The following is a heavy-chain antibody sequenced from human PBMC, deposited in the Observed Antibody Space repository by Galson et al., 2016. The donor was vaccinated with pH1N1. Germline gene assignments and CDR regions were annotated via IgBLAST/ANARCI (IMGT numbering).Heavy chain of an antibody. D-gene: IGHD6-19*01. Sequence: SLRLSCAASGFTFSSYTMNWVRQAPGKGLEWVSAISGRGDSTYYADSVKGRFTISRDNSKSTLHLQMNSLRAEDTAVYYCAKETTQYNSGWPILGGGFWGQGTPVTVSS. V-gene: IGHV3-23*01. J-gene: IGHJ4*02. CDR2: ISGRGDST. CDR3: AKETTQYNSGWPILGGGF. CDR1: GFTFSSYT.